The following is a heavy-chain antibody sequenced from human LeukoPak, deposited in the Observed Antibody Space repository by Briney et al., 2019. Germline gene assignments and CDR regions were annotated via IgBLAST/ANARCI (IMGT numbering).Heavy chain of an antibody. V-gene: IGHV4-59*08. CDR3: ARQPYILGAYYFDY. CDR2: IFYSGST. CDR1: GGSMSSYY. D-gene: IGHD1-26*01. Sequence: PSETLSLTCTVSGGSMSSYYWSWIRQPPGKGLEWIGYIFYSGSTNYNPSLKSRVTVSVDTSKNQFSLKLGSVTAADTAVYYCARQPYILGAYYFDYWGQGTLVTVSS. J-gene: IGHJ4*02.